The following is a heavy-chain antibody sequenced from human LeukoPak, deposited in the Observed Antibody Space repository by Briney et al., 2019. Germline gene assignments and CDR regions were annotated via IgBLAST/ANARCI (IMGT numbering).Heavy chain of an antibody. Sequence: GGSLRLSSAASGFTFSSYDMHWVPQATRKSLEWVSAIGTAGDTYYPSSVKGRFTISRENAKNSLYLQMNSLRAGDTAVYYCARADSSGWYGASIDYWGQGTLVTVSS. CDR3: ARADSSGWYGASIDY. D-gene: IGHD6-19*01. J-gene: IGHJ4*02. V-gene: IGHV3-13*01. CDR2: IGTAGDT. CDR1: GFTFSSYD.